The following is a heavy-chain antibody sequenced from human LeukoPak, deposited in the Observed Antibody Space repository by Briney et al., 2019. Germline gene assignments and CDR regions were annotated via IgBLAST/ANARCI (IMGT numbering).Heavy chain of an antibody. CDR3: AKGPNYYDSSDNAFDI. D-gene: IGHD3-22*01. V-gene: IGHV3-30*18. CDR2: ISYDGSNK. Sequence: GRSLRLSCAASGFTFSSYGMHWVRQAPGKGLEWVAVISYDGSNKYYADSVKGRFTISRDNPKNTLYLQMNSLRAEDTAVYYCAKGPNYYDSSDNAFDIWGQGTMVTVSS. J-gene: IGHJ3*02. CDR1: GFTFSSYG.